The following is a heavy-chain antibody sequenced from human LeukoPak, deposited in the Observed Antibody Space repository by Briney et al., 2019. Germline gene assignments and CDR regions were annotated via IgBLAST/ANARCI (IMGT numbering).Heavy chain of an antibody. V-gene: IGHV3-21*01. CDR3: ARGASRADY. CDR1: GFTFRSYN. J-gene: IGHJ4*02. Sequence: GGSLRLSCAASGFTFRSYNVNWVRQAPGKRPEWVSSISSSSSYIYYTDSVKGRFTISRDNAKNSLYLQMNSLRAEDTALYYCARGASRADYWGQGTLVTVSS. CDR2: ISSSSSYI.